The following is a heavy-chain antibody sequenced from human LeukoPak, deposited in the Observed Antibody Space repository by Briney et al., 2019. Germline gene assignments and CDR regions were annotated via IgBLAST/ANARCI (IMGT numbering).Heavy chain of an antibody. CDR1: GYTFSSFG. D-gene: IGHD3-10*01. J-gene: IGHJ5*02. CDR3: ARDRAGPLTALIRGHIKEIP. CDR2: ISVYNDNT. V-gene: IGHV1-18*04. Sequence: ASVKVSCKASGYTFSSFGISWVRQAPGQGLEWMGWISVYNDNTHFAQKFQGRVTMTADTSTSTAYMELRNLRADDTAMYYCARDRAGPLTALIRGHIKEIPWGQGTLVTVSS.